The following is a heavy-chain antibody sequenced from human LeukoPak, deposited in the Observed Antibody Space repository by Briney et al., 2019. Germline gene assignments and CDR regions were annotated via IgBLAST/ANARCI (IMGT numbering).Heavy chain of an antibody. V-gene: IGHV4-39*01. Sequence: SETLSLTCTVSGGSISSSSYYWGWIRQPPGKGLEWIGSIYYSGSTYYNPSLKSRVTISVDTSKNQFSLKLSSVTAADTAVYYCADRTIFGVGRTGYAYYWGQGTLVTVSS. CDR1: GGSISSSSYY. CDR3: ADRTIFGVGRTGYAYY. J-gene: IGHJ4*02. D-gene: IGHD3-3*01. CDR2: IYYSGST.